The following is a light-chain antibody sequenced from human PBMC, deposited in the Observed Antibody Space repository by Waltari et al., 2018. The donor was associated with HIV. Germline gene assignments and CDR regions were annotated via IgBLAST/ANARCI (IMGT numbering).Light chain of an antibody. J-gene: IGLJ2*01. CDR3: SSDTSSSTPVV. Sequence: QSALTQPASVSGSPGQSITISCTGTSSDVGGYNYVYWYQQHPGKAPKLRIYEVSKRHSGVSKRFSGSKYVNTASLTICGLQAEDEVDDYCSSDTSSSTPVVFGGGTKLTVL. V-gene: IGLV2-14*01. CDR1: SSDVGGYNY. CDR2: EVS.